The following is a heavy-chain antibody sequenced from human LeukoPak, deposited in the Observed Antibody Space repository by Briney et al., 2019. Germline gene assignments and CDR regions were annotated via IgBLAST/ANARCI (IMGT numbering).Heavy chain of an antibody. CDR3: ARDRGPYSSGWYWFDP. CDR2: IYTNGST. V-gene: IGHV4-4*07. Sequence: SETLSLTCTVSGGSISSDYWSWIRQPAGKGLEWIGRIYTNGSTNYNPSLKSRVTISVDKSKNQFSLKLSSVTAADTAVYYCARDRGPYSSGWYWFDPWGQGTLVTVSS. D-gene: IGHD6-19*01. CDR1: GGSISSDY. J-gene: IGHJ5*02.